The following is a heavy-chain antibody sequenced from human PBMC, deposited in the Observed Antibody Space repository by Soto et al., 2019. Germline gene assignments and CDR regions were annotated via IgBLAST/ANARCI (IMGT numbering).Heavy chain of an antibody. D-gene: IGHD2-21*01. V-gene: IGHV4-4*07. CDR1: GGSNSIYY. CDR3: AVDYGGNCFDY. CDR2: IFTSEST. J-gene: IGHJ4*02. Sequence: SETLSLTCTVYGGSNSIYYWSWIRQPAGKGLEWIGRIFTSESTNYNPSLKSRVTMSADTSKNQFSLKLRSVTAADTAVYYCAVDYGGNCFDYWGQGIRVTVSS.